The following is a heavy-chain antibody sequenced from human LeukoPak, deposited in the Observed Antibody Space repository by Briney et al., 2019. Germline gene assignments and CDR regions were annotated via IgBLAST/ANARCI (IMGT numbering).Heavy chain of an antibody. CDR3: ARAPDGYKPLDY. CDR1: GFTFSSYW. CDR2: INSDGSST. D-gene: IGHD5-24*01. J-gene: IGHJ4*02. Sequence: GGSLRLSCAASGFTFSSYWMHWVRQAPGKGLVCVSRINSDGSSTSYADSVNARFTISRDNAKNTLYLQMNSLRAEDTAVYYCARAPDGYKPLDYWGQGTLVTVSS. V-gene: IGHV3-74*01.